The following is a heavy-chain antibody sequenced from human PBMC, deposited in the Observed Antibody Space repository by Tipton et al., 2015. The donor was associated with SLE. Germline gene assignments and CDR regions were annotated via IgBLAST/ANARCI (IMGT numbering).Heavy chain of an antibody. CDR1: GGSFSGYY. Sequence: TLSLTCAVYGGSFSGYYWSWIRQPPGKGLEWIGEINHSGSTNYNPSLKSRVTISGDTPKNQFSLKLSSVTAADTAVYYCAISSSYDSRGYYEPASGLDIWGQGTMVTVSS. CDR2: INHSGST. J-gene: IGHJ3*02. D-gene: IGHD3-22*01. CDR3: AISSSYDSRGYYEPASGLDI. V-gene: IGHV4-34*01.